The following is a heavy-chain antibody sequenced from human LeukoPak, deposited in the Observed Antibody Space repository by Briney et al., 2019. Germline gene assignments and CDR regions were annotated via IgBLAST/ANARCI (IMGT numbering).Heavy chain of an antibody. CDR1: GFTLDDYG. CDR3: ARDDSSITGTKRH. D-gene: IGHD1-7*01. J-gene: IGHJ4*02. V-gene: IGHV3-20*04. Sequence: PGGSLRLSCAASGFTLDDYGMSWVRQAPGKGLEWVSGINWKGGSTGYADSVKGRFTISRDNAKNSLYLQMNSLRAEDTALYYCARDDSSITGTKRHWGQGTLVTVSS. CDR2: INWKGGST.